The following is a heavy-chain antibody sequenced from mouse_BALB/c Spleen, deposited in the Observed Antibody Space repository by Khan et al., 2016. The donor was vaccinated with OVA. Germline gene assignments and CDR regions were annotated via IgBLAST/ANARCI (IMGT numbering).Heavy chain of an antibody. V-gene: IGHV6-6*02. Sequence: EVKLEVSGGGLVQPGGSMKLSCVASGFTFSNYWMNWVRQSPGKGFEWVAEISLKSNIYATHYAESVRGRFTISRDDSRSSVYLQMNNLGAEDTGIYYCASGWDWYFDVWCAGTTVTVSS. D-gene: IGHD3-3*01. CDR1: GFTFSNYW. J-gene: IGHJ1*01. CDR2: ISLKSNIYAT. CDR3: ASGWDWYFDV.